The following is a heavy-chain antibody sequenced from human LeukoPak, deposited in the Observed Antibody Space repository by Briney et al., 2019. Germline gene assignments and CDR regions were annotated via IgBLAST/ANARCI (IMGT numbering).Heavy chain of an antibody. V-gene: IGHV5-51*01. CDR3: ARQVSAASDI. CDR1: GYSFSSYW. D-gene: IGHD2-2*01. J-gene: IGHJ3*02. CDR2: IYPADSDT. Sequence: GESLKISCKGYGYSFSSYWIGGGRPLPGKGLEGMGIIYPADSDTKYSPSFQGQVTISADNSISTAYLQWSSLKASDTAMYYCARQVSAASDIWGQGTMVIVSS.